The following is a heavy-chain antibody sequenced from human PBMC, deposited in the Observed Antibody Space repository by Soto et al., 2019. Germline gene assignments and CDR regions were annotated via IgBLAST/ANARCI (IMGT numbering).Heavy chain of an antibody. V-gene: IGHV1-2*07. D-gene: IGHD3-22*01. Sequence: ASVKVSCKASGYIFTGYYIHWVRQAPRQGPEWMGWINPNSGGTNYARKFKGRVTMTRDTSINTAYMELSRLTADDTAVYSCAREVYYFDRSGHPDYWGPGTLVTVSS. CDR3: AREVYYFDRSGHPDY. J-gene: IGHJ4*02. CDR1: GYIFTGYY. CDR2: INPNSGGT.